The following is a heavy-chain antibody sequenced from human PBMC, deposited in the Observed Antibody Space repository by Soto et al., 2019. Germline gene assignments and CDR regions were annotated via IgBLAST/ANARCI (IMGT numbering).Heavy chain of an antibody. CDR1: GGSFSGYY. Sequence: SETLSLTCAVYGGSFSGYYWSWIRQPPGKGLEWIGEINHSGSTNYTPSLKSRVTISVDTSKNQFSLKLSSVTAADTAVYYCARRPTTWRANWGMDVWGQGTTVTVSS. D-gene: IGHD1-1*01. V-gene: IGHV4-34*01. CDR3: ARRPTTWRANWGMDV. J-gene: IGHJ6*02. CDR2: INHSGST.